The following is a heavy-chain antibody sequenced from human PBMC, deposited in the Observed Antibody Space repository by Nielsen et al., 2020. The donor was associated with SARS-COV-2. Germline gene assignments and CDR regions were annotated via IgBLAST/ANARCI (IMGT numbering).Heavy chain of an antibody. CDR3: ARRYSSGWYVFFDY. Sequence: LETLSLTCAVYGGSFSGYYWSWIRQPPGKGLEWIGEINHSGSTNYNPSLKSRVTISVDTSKNQFSLKLSSVTAADTAVYYCARRYSSGWYVFFDYWGQGTLATVSS. CDR2: INHSGST. V-gene: IGHV4-34*01. J-gene: IGHJ4*02. D-gene: IGHD6-19*01. CDR1: GGSFSGYY.